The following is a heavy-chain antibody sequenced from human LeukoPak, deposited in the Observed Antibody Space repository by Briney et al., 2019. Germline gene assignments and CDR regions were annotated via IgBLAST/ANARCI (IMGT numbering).Heavy chain of an antibody. Sequence: ASVKVSCKASGYTFTSYDINWVRQATGQGLEWMGIIYPGDSDTRYSPSFQGQVTISADKSISTAYLQWSSLKASDTAMYYCARRVDAFDIWGQGTMVTVSS. CDR2: IYPGDSDT. CDR1: GYTFTSYD. V-gene: IGHV5-51*01. J-gene: IGHJ3*02. CDR3: ARRVDAFDI.